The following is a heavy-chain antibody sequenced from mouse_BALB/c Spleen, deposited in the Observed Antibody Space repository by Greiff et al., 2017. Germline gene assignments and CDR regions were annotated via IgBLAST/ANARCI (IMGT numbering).Heavy chain of an antibody. CDR1: GYNFTSYW. J-gene: IGHJ2*01. V-gene: IGHV1-55*01. D-gene: IGHD1-1*01. Sequence: QVQLQQPGAELVKPGTSVKLSCKASGYNFTSYWINWVKLRPGQGLEWIGDIYPGSGSTNYNEKFKSKATLTVDTSSSTAYMQLSSLASEDSALYYCAREGITTGFDYWGQGTTLTVSS. CDR2: IYPGSGST. CDR3: AREGITTGFDY.